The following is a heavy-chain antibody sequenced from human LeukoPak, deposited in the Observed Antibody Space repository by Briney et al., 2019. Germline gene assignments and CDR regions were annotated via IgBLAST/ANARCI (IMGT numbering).Heavy chain of an antibody. V-gene: IGHV1-8*01. CDR2: MNPNSGNT. D-gene: IGHD3-10*01. CDR3: ARGQRYRGRPQFYYYYMDV. CDR1: GYTFTSYN. Sequence: ASVRVSCKASGYTFTSYNINWVRQATGQGLEWMGWMNPNSGNTGYAQKFQGRVTMTRNTSISTAYMELSSLRSEDTAVYYCARGQRYRGRPQFYYYYMDVWGKGTTVTVSS. J-gene: IGHJ6*03.